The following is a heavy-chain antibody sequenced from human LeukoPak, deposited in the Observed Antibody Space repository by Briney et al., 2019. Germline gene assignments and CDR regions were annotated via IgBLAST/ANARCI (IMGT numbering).Heavy chain of an antibody. CDR3: ARPLGFGELWVAFDI. D-gene: IGHD3-10*01. J-gene: IGHJ3*02. CDR2: INPSGGST. V-gene: IGHV1-46*01. Sequence: ASVKVSCKASGYTFTSYCMHWVRQAPGQGLEWMGIINPSGGSTSYAQKFQGRVTMTRDTSTSTVYMELSSLRSEDTAVYYCARPLGFGELWVAFDIWGQGTMVTVSS. CDR1: GYTFTSYC.